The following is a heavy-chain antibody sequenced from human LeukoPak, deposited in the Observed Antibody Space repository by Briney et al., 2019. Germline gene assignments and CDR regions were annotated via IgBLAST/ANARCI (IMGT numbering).Heavy chain of an antibody. CDR1: GFTLSSYA. CDR3: AKDADISVELVVITSFDS. Sequence: GGSLRLSCAASGFTLSSYAMSWVRQAPGKGLEWVSAISDSGNTYHADSVKGRFTISRDSSKNTLFLQMNRLRPEDAAVYYCAKDADISVELVVITSFDSWGQGTLVTVSS. J-gene: IGHJ4*02. V-gene: IGHV3-23*01. CDR2: ISDSGNT. D-gene: IGHD3-22*01.